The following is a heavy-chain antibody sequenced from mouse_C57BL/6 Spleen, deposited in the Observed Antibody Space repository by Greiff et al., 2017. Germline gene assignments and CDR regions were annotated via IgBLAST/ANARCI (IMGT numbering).Heavy chain of an antibody. CDR3: ARMRDYDAGYYFDY. CDR2: IWSGGST. CDR1: GFSLTSYG. D-gene: IGHD2-4*01. J-gene: IGHJ2*01. V-gene: IGHV2-2*01. Sequence: QVQLKESGPGLVQPSQSLSITCTVSGFSLTSYGVHWVRQSPGKGLEWLGVIWSGGSTDYNAAFISRLSISKDNSKSQVFFKMNSLQSDDTAIYYCARMRDYDAGYYFDYWGQGTTLTVSS.